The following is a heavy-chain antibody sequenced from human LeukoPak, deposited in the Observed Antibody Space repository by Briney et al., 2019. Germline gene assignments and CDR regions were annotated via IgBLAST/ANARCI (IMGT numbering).Heavy chain of an antibody. CDR1: GGSISSYY. CDR2: IYYSGST. J-gene: IGHJ4*02. CDR3: ARHGRDGYNQIDC. Sequence: PSETLSLTCTVSGGSISSYYWSWIRQPPGKGLEWIGYIYYSGSTNYNPSLKSRVTISVDTSKYQFSLKLSSVTAADTAVYYCARHGRDGYNQIDCWGQGTLVTVSS. V-gene: IGHV4-59*01. D-gene: IGHD5-24*01.